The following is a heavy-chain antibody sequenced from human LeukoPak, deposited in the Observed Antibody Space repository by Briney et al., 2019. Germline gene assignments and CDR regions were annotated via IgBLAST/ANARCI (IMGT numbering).Heavy chain of an antibody. CDR2: IYYSGST. Sequence: SETLSLTCTVSGASVSSYYWSWIRQPPGKGLEWIGYIYYSGSTNYNPSLKSRITISVDTSKNQFSLRLSSLTAADTAVYFCAMGFWYEEYFQHWGQGSLVIVSS. J-gene: IGHJ1*01. CDR3: AMGFWYEEYFQH. D-gene: IGHD6-13*01. CDR1: GASVSSYY. V-gene: IGHV4-59*02.